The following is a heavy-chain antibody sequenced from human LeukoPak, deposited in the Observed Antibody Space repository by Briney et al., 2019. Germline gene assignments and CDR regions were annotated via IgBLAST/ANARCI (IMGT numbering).Heavy chain of an antibody. CDR1: GFTFSSYA. D-gene: IGHD1-1*01. Sequence: AGGSLRLSCAASGFTFSSYAMSWVRQAPGKGLEWVSAISGSGGSTYYADSVKGRFTISRDNSKNTLYLQMNSLRAEDTAVYYCAEGWNAYYYYYGMDVWGKGTTVTVSS. V-gene: IGHV3-23*01. CDR2: ISGSGGST. J-gene: IGHJ6*04. CDR3: AEGWNAYYYYYGMDV.